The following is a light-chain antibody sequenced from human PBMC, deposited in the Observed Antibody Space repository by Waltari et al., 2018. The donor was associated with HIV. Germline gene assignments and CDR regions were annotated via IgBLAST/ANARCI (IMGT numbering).Light chain of an antibody. J-gene: IGKJ3*01. CDR2: GAS. Sequence: VMTQSPATLSVSPGDRATLSCKTSQRISTNLAWYQQKPGQVPRLLIYGASTRATGIPDRFSGSTSGTDFTLTISSLQSEDSAVYYCQQYNNWPFTFGPGTRLKIK. CDR1: QRISTN. V-gene: IGKV3-15*01. CDR3: QQYNNWPFT.